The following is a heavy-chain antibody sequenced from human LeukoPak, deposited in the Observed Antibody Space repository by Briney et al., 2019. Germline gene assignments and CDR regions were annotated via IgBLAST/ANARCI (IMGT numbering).Heavy chain of an antibody. CDR2: IYYSRST. Sequence: SEPLSLTCTVCGRSISSYYWSWLRQPPGKGLEGIGYIYYSRSTNYNPPLKSRVTISVDTSKNHFSLKLSSVTAADTAVYYCARHVRTDDYYYGMDVWGQGTTVTVSS. CDR3: ARHVRTDDYYYGMDV. V-gene: IGHV4-59*08. CDR1: GRSISSYY. D-gene: IGHD1-14*01. J-gene: IGHJ6*02.